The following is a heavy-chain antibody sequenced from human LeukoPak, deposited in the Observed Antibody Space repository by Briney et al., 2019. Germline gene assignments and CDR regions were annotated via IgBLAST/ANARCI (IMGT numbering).Heavy chain of an antibody. CDR1: GFTFSTYA. CDR3: ASGSANRFFDWLLPLDY. Sequence: VKPGGSLRLSCAASGFTFSTYAMHWVRQAPGKGLEWVAVISYDGGNTYYADSVKGRFTISRDNSKNTLYLLMNSLRADDTAVYYCASGSANRFFDWLLPLDYWGQGTLVTVSS. CDR2: ISYDGGNT. V-gene: IGHV3-30-3*01. J-gene: IGHJ4*02. D-gene: IGHD3-9*01.